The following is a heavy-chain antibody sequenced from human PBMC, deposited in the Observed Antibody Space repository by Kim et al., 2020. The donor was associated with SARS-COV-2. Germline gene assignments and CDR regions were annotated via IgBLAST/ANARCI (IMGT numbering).Heavy chain of an antibody. J-gene: IGHJ4*02. D-gene: IGHD3-22*01. CDR3: AREQGPIARYYFDY. V-gene: IGHV3-30*01. Sequence: KGRVTSSLDKSKSTVYLQMNSLRADDTAVYDCAREQGPIARYYFDYWGQGTLVTVSS.